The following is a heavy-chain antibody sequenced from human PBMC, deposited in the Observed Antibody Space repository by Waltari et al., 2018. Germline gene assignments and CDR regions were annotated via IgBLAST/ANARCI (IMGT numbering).Heavy chain of an antibody. CDR1: GFTFSGYW. CDR2: INGDGRNT. D-gene: IGHD4-17*01. Sequence: EVPLVESGGGLVQPGGSQRLSCAASGFTFSGYWMHWVRQAPGKGLVWVSRINGDGRNTNYAYSVKGRFTISRDNAKNTLYLQMNSLRAEDTAVYYCVRGGGTYGDWDYWGLGTLVTVSS. CDR3: VRGGGTYGDWDY. J-gene: IGHJ4*02. V-gene: IGHV3-74*01.